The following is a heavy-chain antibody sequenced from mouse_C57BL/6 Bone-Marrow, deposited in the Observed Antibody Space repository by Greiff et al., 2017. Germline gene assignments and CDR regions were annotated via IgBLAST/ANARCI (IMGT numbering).Heavy chain of an antibody. Sequence: VQLQQSGPELVKPGASVKISCKASGYSFTDYNMNWVKQSNGKRLEWIGVINPTYGTTSSNQKFKGKATLTVDQSSSTAYMQLNSLTSEDSAVYYCARDYYGNYARDDWGQGTSVTVSS. CDR2: INPTYGTT. V-gene: IGHV1-39*01. CDR3: ARDYYGNYARDD. J-gene: IGHJ4*01. CDR1: GYSFTDYN. D-gene: IGHD1-1*01.